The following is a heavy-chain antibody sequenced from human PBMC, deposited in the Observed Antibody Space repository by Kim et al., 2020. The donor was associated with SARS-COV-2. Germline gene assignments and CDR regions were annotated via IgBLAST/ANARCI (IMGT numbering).Heavy chain of an antibody. V-gene: IGHV4-31*03. CDR3: ARVKKHYYDSSGYSLPFDY. D-gene: IGHD3-22*01. CDR1: GGSISSGGYY. Sequence: SETLSLTCTVSGGSISSGGYYWSWIRQHPGKGLEWIGYIYYSGSTYYNPSLKSRVTISVDTSKNQFSLKLSSVTAADTAVYYCARVKKHYYDSSGYSLPFDYWGQGTLVTVSS. J-gene: IGHJ4*02. CDR2: IYYSGST.